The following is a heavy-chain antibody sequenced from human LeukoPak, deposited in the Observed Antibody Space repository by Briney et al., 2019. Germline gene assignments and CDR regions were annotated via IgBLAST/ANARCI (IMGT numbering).Heavy chain of an antibody. CDR3: AKDQYYYGSGSPAFDY. Sequence: TPSETLSLTCTVSGGSISSYYWSWIRQPPGKGLEWIGYIYYSGSTNYNPSLKSRVTISVDTSKNQFSLKLSSVTAADTAVYYCAKDQYYYGSGSPAFDYWGQGTLVTVSS. CDR2: IYYSGST. CDR1: GGSISSYY. J-gene: IGHJ4*02. D-gene: IGHD3-10*01. V-gene: IGHV4-59*01.